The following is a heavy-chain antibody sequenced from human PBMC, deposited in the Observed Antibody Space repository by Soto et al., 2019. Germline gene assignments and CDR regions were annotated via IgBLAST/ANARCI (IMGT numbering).Heavy chain of an antibody. CDR2: VYPDGNT. J-gene: IGHJ5*02. CDR3: ARGGSLAGFYDFWIGYYVS. Sequence: LSLTCAVSNDSIHTNNWWSWVRQSPAKGLEWIGEVYPDGNTNYRPSLKSRLTISVDKSKNQFSLRMNSVTADDTAIYYCARGGSLAGFYDFWIGYYVSWGQGALVTV. V-gene: IGHV4-4*02. CDR1: NDSIHTNNW. D-gene: IGHD3-3*01.